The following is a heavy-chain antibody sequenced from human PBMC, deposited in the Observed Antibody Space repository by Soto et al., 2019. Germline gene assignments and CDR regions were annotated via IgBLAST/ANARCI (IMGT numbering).Heavy chain of an antibody. CDR1: GFAFRSYA. J-gene: IGHJ6*02. Sequence: GGSLRLSCEASGFAFRSYAMHWVRQAPGKGLEWVGVISYDGGNIYYADSVKGRFTISRDNSKNTPYVQVNSLRPEDTAVYYCAKGILSATIGPYAMDVWGQGTTVTVSS. CDR2: ISYDGGNI. D-gene: IGHD3-16*01. V-gene: IGHV3-30*18. CDR3: AKGILSATIGPYAMDV.